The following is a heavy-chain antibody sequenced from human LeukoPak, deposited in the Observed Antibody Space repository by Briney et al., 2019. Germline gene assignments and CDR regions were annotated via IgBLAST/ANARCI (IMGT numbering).Heavy chain of an antibody. V-gene: IGHV4-34*01. CDR2: INHSGST. CDR1: GGSFSGYY. J-gene: IGHJ4*02. Sequence: SETLSLTCAVYGGSFSGYYWSWIRQPPGKGLEWIGEINHSGSTNYNPSLKSRVTISVDTSKNQFSLKLSSVTAADTAVYYCARSRLDFWSGYPFDYWGQGTLVTVSS. D-gene: IGHD3-3*01. CDR3: ARSRLDFWSGYPFDY.